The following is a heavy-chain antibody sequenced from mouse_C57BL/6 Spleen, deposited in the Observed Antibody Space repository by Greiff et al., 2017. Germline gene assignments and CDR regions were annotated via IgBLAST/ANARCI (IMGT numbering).Heavy chain of an antibody. J-gene: IGHJ4*01. CDR1: GYSFTGYY. CDR2: INPSTGGT. CDR3: ARGTTVVATDAMDY. D-gene: IGHD1-1*01. Sequence: VQLQQSGPELVKPGASVKISCKASGYSFTGYYMNWVKQSPEKSLEWIGVINPSTGGTTYNQKFKAKATLTVDKSSSTAYMQLKSLTSEDSAVYDCARGTTVVATDAMDYWGQGTSVTVSS. V-gene: IGHV1-42*01.